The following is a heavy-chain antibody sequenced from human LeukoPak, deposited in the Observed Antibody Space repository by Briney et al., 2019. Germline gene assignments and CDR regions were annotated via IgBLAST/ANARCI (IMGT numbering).Heavy chain of an antibody. Sequence: PSETLFLTCTVSGGSISSYYWSWIRQPPGKGLEWIGYIYYSGSTNYNPSLKSRVTISVDTSKNQFSLKLSSVTAADTAVYYCARGFFDSSRTIDYWGQGTLVTVSS. CDR2: IYYSGST. D-gene: IGHD6-13*01. J-gene: IGHJ4*02. CDR3: ARGFFDSSRTIDY. V-gene: IGHV4-59*08. CDR1: GGSISSYY.